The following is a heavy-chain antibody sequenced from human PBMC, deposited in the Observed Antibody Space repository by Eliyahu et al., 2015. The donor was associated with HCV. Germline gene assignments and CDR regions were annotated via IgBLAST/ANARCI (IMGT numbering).Heavy chain of an antibody. CDR2: INLARGNT. CDR1: GYSFTSHA. J-gene: IGHJ4*02. V-gene: IGHV1-3*01. CDR3: AREGSDGSGTFDY. Sequence: QVHLVQSGAGVKKPGASVKVSCKASGYSFTSHAMHWVRQAPGQRLQWMGWINLARGNTKLSQRFQDRVTLTRDEAASTAYMELSSLRSEDTAVFYCAREGSDGSGTFDYWGQGTLVTVSS. D-gene: IGHD3-10*01.